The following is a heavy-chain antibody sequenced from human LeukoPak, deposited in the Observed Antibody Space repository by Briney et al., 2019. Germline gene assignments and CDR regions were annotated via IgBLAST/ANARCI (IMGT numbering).Heavy chain of an antibody. CDR1: GRPISKYY. D-gene: IGHD3-10*01. CDR3: AREHMVRGVIDR. CDR2: TYSRGST. V-gene: IGHV4-4*07. J-gene: IGHJ4*02. Sequence: PSETLSLTCTVSGRPISKYYWSWIRQPAGKRLVWLGRTYSRGSTNYNTSLESRVTLSVDTSKNQFSLKLSSVTAADTAVYYCAREHMVRGVIDRWGQGALVSVSS.